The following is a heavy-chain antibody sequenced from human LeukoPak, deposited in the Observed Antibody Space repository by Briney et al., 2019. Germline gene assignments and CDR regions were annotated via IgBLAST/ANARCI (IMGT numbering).Heavy chain of an antibody. CDR1: GYTFTGYY. V-gene: IGHV1-2*02. CDR2: INPNSGGT. D-gene: IGHD2-8*01. CDR3: ARESTNGVLFDY. Sequence: ASVKVSCKASGYTFTGYYMHWVRQAPGQGLEWMGWINPNSGGTNYAQKFQGRVTTTRDTSISTAYMELSRLRSDDTAVYYCARESTNGVLFDYWGQGTLVTVSS. J-gene: IGHJ4*02.